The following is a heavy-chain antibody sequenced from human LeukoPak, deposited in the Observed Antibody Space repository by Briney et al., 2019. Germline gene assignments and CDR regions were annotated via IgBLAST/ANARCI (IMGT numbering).Heavy chain of an antibody. J-gene: IGHJ6*03. CDR2: INHSGST. CDR1: GGSFSGYY. Sequence: PSETLSLTCAVYGGSFSGYYWSWIRQPPGKGLEWIGEINHSGSTNYNPSLKSRVTISVDTSKNQFSLKLSSVTAADTAVYYCARGFGAGGSSAGDYYYYYMDVWGKGTTVTVSS. V-gene: IGHV4-34*01. D-gene: IGHD6-6*01. CDR3: ARGFGAGGSSAGDYYYYYMDV.